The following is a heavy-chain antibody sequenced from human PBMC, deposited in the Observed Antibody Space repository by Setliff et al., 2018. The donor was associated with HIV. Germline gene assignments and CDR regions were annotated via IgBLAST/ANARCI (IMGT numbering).Heavy chain of an antibody. V-gene: IGHV3-23*01. D-gene: IGHD1-26*01. Sequence: GSLRLSCAVSGFTFSSYAMSWVRQAPGKGLEWVSAISGSGGSTYYADSVKGRFTISRDNAKNSLYLQMNSLRAEDTAVYYCAKPLTQWGVSPYHYAVDVWGQGTTVTVSS. CDR1: GFTFSSYA. J-gene: IGHJ6*02. CDR2: ISGSGGST. CDR3: AKPLTQWGVSPYHYAVDV.